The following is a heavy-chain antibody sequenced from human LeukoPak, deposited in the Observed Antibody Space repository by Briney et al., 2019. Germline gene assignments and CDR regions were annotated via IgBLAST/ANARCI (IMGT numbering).Heavy chain of an antibody. D-gene: IGHD3-22*01. V-gene: IGHV4-34*01. Sequence: SETLSLTCAVYGGSFSGYSWSWIRQPPGKGLEWIGEITYSGSTNYNPSLKSRVTVSVDTSKKQFSLKLSSVTAADTAVYYCARLTYDYDSSGHRDRPGFDYWGQGTLVTVSS. CDR3: ARLTYDYDSSGHRDRPGFDY. J-gene: IGHJ4*02. CDR1: GGSFSGYS. CDR2: ITYSGST.